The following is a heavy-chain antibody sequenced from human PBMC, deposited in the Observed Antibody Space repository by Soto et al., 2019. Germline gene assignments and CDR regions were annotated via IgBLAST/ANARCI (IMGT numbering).Heavy chain of an antibody. V-gene: IGHV3-33*01. CDR3: ARGMATVTTPLSPPPRYNWFDP. CDR2: IWYDGSNK. Sequence: GGSLRLSCAASGFTFSSYGMHWVRQAPGKGLEWVAVIWYDGSNKYYADSVKGRFTISRDNSKNTLYLQMNSLRAEDTAVYYCARGMATVTTPLSPPPRYNWFDPWGQGTLVTVSS. J-gene: IGHJ5*02. D-gene: IGHD4-17*01. CDR1: GFTFSSYG.